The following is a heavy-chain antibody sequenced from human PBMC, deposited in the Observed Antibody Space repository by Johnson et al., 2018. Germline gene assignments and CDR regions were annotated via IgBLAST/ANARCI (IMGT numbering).Heavy chain of an antibody. CDR2: ISYDGSNK. Sequence: QVQLVESGGGVVQPGRSLRLSCAASGFTFSSYAMHWVRQAPGKGLEWVAVISYDGSNKYYADSVKGRFTISRDNSKNTLYLQMNSLRAEDTAVYYCARGSDKGYRRYYYYYMDVWGKGTTVTVSS. V-gene: IGHV3-30-3*01. J-gene: IGHJ6*03. D-gene: IGHD5-18*01. CDR1: GFTFSSYA. CDR3: ARGSDKGYRRYYYYYMDV.